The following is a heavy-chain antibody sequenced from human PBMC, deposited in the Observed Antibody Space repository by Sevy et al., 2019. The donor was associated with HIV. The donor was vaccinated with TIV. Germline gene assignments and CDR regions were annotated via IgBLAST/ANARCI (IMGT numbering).Heavy chain of an antibody. V-gene: IGHV3-23*01. J-gene: IGHJ4*02. CDR3: AREGCTKPHDY. CDR1: GFTFSKYS. CDR2: LSFGGGEI. Sequence: GGSLRLSCAASGFTFSKYSMSWVRQPPGEGLEWVSTLSFGGGEINYADSVKGRSTISRDNSKSSVYLQMNNLRPEDTAGYYCAREGCTKPHDYWGQGTLVTVSS. D-gene: IGHD2-8*01.